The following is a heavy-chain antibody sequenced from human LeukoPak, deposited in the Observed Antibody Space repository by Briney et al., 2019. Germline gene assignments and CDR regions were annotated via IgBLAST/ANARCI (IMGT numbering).Heavy chain of an antibody. J-gene: IGHJ4*02. D-gene: IGHD5-12*01. CDR1: GFTFGDYA. V-gene: IGHV3-49*04. CDR3: TGWRDTVPTNFDY. CDR2: IRSRAYGGTT. Sequence: GGSLRLSCTASGFTFGDYAMSWVRQAPGKGLEWVGFIRSRAYGGTTEYAASVKGRFIISRDDSKSIAYLQVNSLKTEDTAVYYCTGWRDTVPTNFDYWGQGTLVTVSS.